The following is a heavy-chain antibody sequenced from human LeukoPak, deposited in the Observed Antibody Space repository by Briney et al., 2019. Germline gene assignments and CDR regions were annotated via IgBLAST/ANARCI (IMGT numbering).Heavy chain of an antibody. J-gene: IGHJ5*02. CDR3: ARDSIAAAGQNWFDP. D-gene: IGHD6-13*01. CDR1: GGSFSGYY. V-gene: IGHV4-34*01. Sequence: SETLSLTCAAYGGSFSGYYWSWIRQPPGKGLEWIGEINHSGSTNYNPSLKSRVTISVDTSKNQFSLKLSSVTAADTAVYYCARDSIAAAGQNWFDPWGQGTLVTVSS. CDR2: INHSGST.